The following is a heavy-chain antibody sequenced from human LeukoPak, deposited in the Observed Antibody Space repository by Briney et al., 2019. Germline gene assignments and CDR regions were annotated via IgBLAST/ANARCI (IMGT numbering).Heavy chain of an antibody. Sequence: GGSLRLSCVASGFTFSSYAMSWVRQAPGKGLEWVSGISSSGGSTYYADSVKGRFAISRDNSKDTLYLQMDSLRAEDTAVYYCARSAGLRCFDYWGLGTLVTVSS. CDR2: ISSSGGST. CDR1: GFTFSSYA. CDR3: ARSAGLRCFDY. D-gene: IGHD4-17*01. V-gene: IGHV3-23*01. J-gene: IGHJ4*02.